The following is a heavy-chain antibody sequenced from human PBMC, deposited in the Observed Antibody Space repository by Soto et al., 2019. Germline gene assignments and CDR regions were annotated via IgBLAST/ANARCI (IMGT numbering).Heavy chain of an antibody. D-gene: IGHD5-18*01. CDR2: INHSGST. J-gene: IGHJ5*02. CDR3: ARVRPPRPGYSYRRWFDP. Sequence: SETLSLTCAVYGGSFSGYYWSWIRQPPGKGLEWIGEINHSGSTNYNPSLKSRVTISVDTSKNQFSLKLSSVTAADTAVYYCARVRPPRPGYSYRRWFDPWGQGTLVTVSS. CDR1: GGSFSGYY. V-gene: IGHV4-34*01.